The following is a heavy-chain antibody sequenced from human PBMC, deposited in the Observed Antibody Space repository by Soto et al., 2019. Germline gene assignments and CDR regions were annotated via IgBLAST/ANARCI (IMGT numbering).Heavy chain of an antibody. D-gene: IGHD3-22*01. Sequence: GGSLRLSCAASGFTFSSYAMSWVRQAPGKGLEWVSAISGSGGSTYYADSVKGRFTISRDNSKNTLYLQMNSLRAEDTAVYYCAKDKATVYYDSSGYYYVDDAFDIWGQGTMVTVSS. CDR2: ISGSGGST. CDR1: GFTFSSYA. CDR3: AKDKATVYYDSSGYYYVDDAFDI. V-gene: IGHV3-23*01. J-gene: IGHJ3*02.